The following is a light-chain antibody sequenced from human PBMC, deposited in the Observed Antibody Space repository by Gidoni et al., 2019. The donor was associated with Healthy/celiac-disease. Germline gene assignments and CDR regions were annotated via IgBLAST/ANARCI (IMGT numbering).Light chain of an antibody. CDR1: QSVSSSY. Sequence: EIVLTQSPGTLSLSPGERATLSCRDSQSVSSSYLAWYQQKPGQAPRLLIYGASSRATGIPDRFSGSGSGIDFTLTISRLEPEDFSVYYCQQYGSSLWTFGQGTKVEIK. CDR3: QQYGSSLWT. CDR2: GAS. J-gene: IGKJ1*01. V-gene: IGKV3-20*01.